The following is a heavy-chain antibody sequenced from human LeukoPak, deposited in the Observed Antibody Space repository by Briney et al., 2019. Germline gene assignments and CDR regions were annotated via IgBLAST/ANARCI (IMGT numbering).Heavy chain of an antibody. V-gene: IGHV5-51*01. J-gene: IGHJ4*02. Sequence: GASLQISCKGYGYIFANYWIGWVRQMPGKGLEWMGIIYPGDSHTRYSPSFQGQVTISVDKSISTAYLQWSSLQASDTAMYYCARFAYGSDYFPGHYWGQGTLVSVSS. D-gene: IGHD3-22*01. CDR3: ARFAYGSDYFPGHY. CDR1: GYIFANYW. CDR2: IYPGDSHT.